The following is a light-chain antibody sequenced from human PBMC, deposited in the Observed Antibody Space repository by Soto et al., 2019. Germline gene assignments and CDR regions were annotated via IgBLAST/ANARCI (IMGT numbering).Light chain of an antibody. CDR3: QQSSSIPLT. CDR2: AAS. J-gene: IGKJ2*01. V-gene: IGKV1-39*01. CDR1: QNSNIY. Sequence: DIPMAQSPSSLSASVGDRVTITCRASQNSNIYLNWYQQKPGKAPKVLIYAASSLQSGVPSRFSGSGSGTDYTLTISSLQPEYLATYYCQQSSSIPLTFGQGPKLEL.